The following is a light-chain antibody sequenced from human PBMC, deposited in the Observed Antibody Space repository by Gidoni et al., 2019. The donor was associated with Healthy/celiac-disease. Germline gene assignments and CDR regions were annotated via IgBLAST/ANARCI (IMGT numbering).Light chain of an antibody. CDR2: AAS. Sequence: DIQMTQSPSSLSASVGDSVTITCRASQSINSYLNWYQQKPGKAPKLLIYAASSLQSGVPSRFSGSGSGTDFTLTISSPQPEDFATYYCQQSYSTPWWTFGQGTKVEIK. CDR3: QQSYSTPWWT. V-gene: IGKV1-39*01. J-gene: IGKJ1*01. CDR1: QSINSY.